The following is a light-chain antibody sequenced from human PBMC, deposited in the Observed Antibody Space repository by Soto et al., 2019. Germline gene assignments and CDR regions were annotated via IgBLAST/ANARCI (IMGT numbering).Light chain of an antibody. J-gene: IGLJ1*01. CDR1: SGDIGSYNR. CDR2: EVT. V-gene: IGLV2-14*01. Sequence: QSALTQPASVSGSPGQSITISCTGTSGDIGSYNRVSWYQQHPGKAPKLIIYEVTDRPSGVSNRFSGSKSGNTAFLTISGLQPEDEADYYCSSFTGTTTLDVFGTGTKVTVL. CDR3: SSFTGTTTLDV.